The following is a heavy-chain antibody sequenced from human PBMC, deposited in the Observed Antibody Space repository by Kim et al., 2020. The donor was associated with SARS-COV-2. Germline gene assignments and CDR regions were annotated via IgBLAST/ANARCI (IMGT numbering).Heavy chain of an antibody. CDR1: GGSVTDDY. CDR3: ARSKWGYAFDI. Sequence: SETLSLTCTVSGGSVTDDYWTWIRQPPGKGLEWIGYISYSGSTNYNPSLKSRVTISRDTSTNHFSLKLTSVTAADTAVYYCARSKWGYAFDIWGQGTMVTVSS. CDR2: ISYSGST. J-gene: IGHJ3*02. V-gene: IGHV4-59*08. D-gene: IGHD1-26*01.